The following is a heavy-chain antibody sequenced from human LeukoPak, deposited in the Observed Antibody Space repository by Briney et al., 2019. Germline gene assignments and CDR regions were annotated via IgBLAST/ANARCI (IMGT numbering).Heavy chain of an antibody. J-gene: IGHJ4*02. CDR2: TGSNGVT. CDR3: GIRDTSDYYVF. V-gene: IGHV3-23*01. Sequence: GGSLRLSCAASGFTLSSYAMSWVRQAPGKGLEWVSATGSNGVTYYADSVKGRFTISRDNSKNALYLQMNGLRADDTAVYYCGIRDTSDYYVFWGQGTLVTVSS. CDR1: GFTLSSYA. D-gene: IGHD3-22*01.